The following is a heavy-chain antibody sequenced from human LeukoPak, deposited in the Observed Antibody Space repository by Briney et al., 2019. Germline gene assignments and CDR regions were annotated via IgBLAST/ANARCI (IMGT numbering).Heavy chain of an antibody. J-gene: IGHJ4*02. V-gene: IGHV3-74*01. CDR2: INSDGRST. D-gene: IGHD4-17*01. CDR1: GFTFSSYW. CDR3: ARANGDLWVDY. Sequence: GGTLRLSCAASGFTFSSYWMHWVRQAPGKGLVWVSRINSDGRSTIYADSVKGRFTISRDNARNTLYLQMNSLRAEDTAVYYCARANGDLWVDYWGQGTLVTVSS.